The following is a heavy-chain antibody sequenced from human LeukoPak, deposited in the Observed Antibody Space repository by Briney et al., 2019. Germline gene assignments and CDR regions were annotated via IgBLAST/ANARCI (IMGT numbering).Heavy chain of an antibody. CDR3: ARGADRVIVVPTAEYFQH. V-gene: IGHV3-23*01. J-gene: IGHJ1*01. D-gene: IGHD3-22*01. CDR1: GFTFSSYA. CDR2: NSGSGATT. Sequence: GGSLRLSCAASGFTFSSYAMSWVRQAPGKGLEWVSTNSGSGATTSYADSVKGRFTISRDNSKNTLYLHMNSPRAEDTAVYYCARGADRVIVVPTAEYFQHWGQGTLVTVSS.